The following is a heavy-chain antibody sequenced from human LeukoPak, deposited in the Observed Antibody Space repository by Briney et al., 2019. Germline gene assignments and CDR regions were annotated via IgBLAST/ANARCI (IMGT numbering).Heavy chain of an antibody. D-gene: IGHD2-15*01. CDR1: GFTFSSHD. J-gene: IGHJ4*02. V-gene: IGHV3-21*01. Sequence: GGSLRLSCAASGFTFSSHDMNWVRQAPGKGLEWVSSITTATSSYIYYADSVKVRFTISRDDAKNSLYLQMDSLRAEDTAVYYCARDYGGPHYFDYWGQGTLVTVSS. CDR2: ITTATSSYI. CDR3: ARDYGGPHYFDY.